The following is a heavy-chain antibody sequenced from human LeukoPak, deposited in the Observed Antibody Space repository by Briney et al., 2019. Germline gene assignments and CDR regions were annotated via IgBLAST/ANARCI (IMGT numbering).Heavy chain of an antibody. V-gene: IGHV1-2*07. CDR2: IKPNNGDT. J-gene: IGHJ6*03. CDR1: GYTFTDYY. D-gene: IGHD4-11*01. CDR3: ARGYSNYVFGYYMDV. Sequence: ASVKVSCKASGYTFTDYYIHWVRQAPGQGFEWMGWIKPNNGDTNYAHKFQDRVTMTRDTSITTVYMELTRLKSRDTGVFYGARGYSNYVFGYYMDVWGKGTTVTVSS.